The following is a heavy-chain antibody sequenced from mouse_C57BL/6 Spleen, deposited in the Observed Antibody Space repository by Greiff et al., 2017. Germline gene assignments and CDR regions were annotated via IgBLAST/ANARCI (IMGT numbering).Heavy chain of an antibody. CDR3: AREGGNYAFDY. CDR2: IHPNSGST. V-gene: IGHV1-64*01. D-gene: IGHD2-1*01. Sequence: VQLQQSGAELVKPGASVKLSCKASGYTFTSYWMHWVKQRPGQGLEWIGMIHPNSGSTNYNEKFKSKATLTVDKSSSTAYMQLSSLTSEDSAVYYCAREGGNYAFDYWGQGTTLTVSS. J-gene: IGHJ2*01. CDR1: GYTFTSYW.